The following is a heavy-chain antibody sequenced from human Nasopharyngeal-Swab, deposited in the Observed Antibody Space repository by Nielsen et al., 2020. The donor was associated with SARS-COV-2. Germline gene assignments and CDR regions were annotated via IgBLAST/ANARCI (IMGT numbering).Heavy chain of an antibody. CDR1: GFTFSSYA. CDR3: AKSKAVAGYYDY. V-gene: IGHV3-23*03. CDR2: IYSGGSST. Sequence: GESLKISCAASGFTFSSYAMSWVRQGPGKGLEWVSVIYSGGSSTYYADSVKGRFTISRDNSKNTLYLQMNSLRAEDTAVYYCAKSKAVAGYYDYWGQGTLVTVSS. D-gene: IGHD6-19*01. J-gene: IGHJ4*02.